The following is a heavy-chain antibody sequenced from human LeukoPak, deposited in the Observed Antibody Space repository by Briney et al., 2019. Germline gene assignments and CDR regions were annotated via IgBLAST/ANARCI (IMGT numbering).Heavy chain of an antibody. D-gene: IGHD3-22*01. J-gene: IGHJ3*02. Sequence: ASVKVSCKASGYTFTSYGISWVRQAPGQGLEWVGWISAYNGNTNYAQKLQGRVTMTTDTSTSTAYMELRSLRSDDTAVYYCARGLYDSSGYYFAFDIWGQGTMVTVSS. CDR2: ISAYNGNT. CDR3: ARGLYDSSGYYFAFDI. CDR1: GYTFTSYG. V-gene: IGHV1-18*01.